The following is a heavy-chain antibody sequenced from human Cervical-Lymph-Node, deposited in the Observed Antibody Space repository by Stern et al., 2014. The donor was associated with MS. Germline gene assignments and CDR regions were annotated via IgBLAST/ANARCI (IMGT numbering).Heavy chain of an antibody. V-gene: IGHV5-51*01. D-gene: IGHD1-14*01. Sequence: DQLVQSGAELIRPGASVKISCKGSGYKFSIYWIAWVRQMPGKGLEWMSIIDPGDHETRYSPSCQSQVTVSADKSTSTAYLQWSSLNASDTAMYFCARQTTAWASDVWGQGTLVTVSS. CDR1: GYKFSIYW. CDR3: ARQTTAWASDV. CDR2: IDPGDHET. J-gene: IGHJ4*02.